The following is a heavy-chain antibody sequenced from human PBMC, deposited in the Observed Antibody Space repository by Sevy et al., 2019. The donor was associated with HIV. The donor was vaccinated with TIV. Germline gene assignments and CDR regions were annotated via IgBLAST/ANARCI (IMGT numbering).Heavy chain of an antibody. J-gene: IGHJ4*02. CDR3: ARSRVITGTFDY. V-gene: IGHV4-59*01. D-gene: IGHD1-20*01. Sequence: PETLSLTCTVSGGSISGYYWSWIRQPPGKGLEWIGYISYSGSTNYNPSLKSRVTISVDTSKNEFSLKLSSVTAADTAVYYCARSRVITGTFDYWGQGTLVTVSS. CDR2: ISYSGST. CDR1: GGSISGYY.